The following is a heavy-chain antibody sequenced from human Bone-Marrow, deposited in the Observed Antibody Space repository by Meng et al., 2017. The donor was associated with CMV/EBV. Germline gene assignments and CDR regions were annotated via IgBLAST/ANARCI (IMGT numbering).Heavy chain of an antibody. D-gene: IGHD3-16*01. J-gene: IGHJ5*02. CDR3: ARDVYGRGWFDP. CDR2: IYYSGST. CDR1: GGSISSSSYY. Sequence: LQLHESGHGLVKPSQTLSLTCTVSGGSISSSSYYWGWIRQPPGKGLEWIGSIYYSGSTYYSPSLRSRVTISVDTSKNQFSLKLSSVTAADTAVYYCARDVYGRGWFDPWGQGTLVTVSS. V-gene: IGHV4-39*07.